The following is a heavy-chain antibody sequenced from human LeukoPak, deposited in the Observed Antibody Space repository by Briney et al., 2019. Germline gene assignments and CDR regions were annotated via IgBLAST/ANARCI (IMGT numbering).Heavy chain of an antibody. CDR2: IYYSGST. CDR3: ARDDYGGNSAAFDI. V-gene: IGHV4-59*01. Sequence: SETLSLTCTVSGGSISSYYWSWIRQPPGKGLEWSGYIYYSGSTNYNPSLKSRVTISVDTSKNQFSLKLSSVTAADTAVYYCARDDYGGNSAAFDIWGQGTMVTVSS. CDR1: GGSISSYY. J-gene: IGHJ3*02. D-gene: IGHD4-23*01.